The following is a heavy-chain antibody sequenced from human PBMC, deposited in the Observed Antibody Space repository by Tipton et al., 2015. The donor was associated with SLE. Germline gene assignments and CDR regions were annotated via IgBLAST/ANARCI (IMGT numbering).Heavy chain of an antibody. Sequence: SLRLSCAASGFTVSSNYMSWVRQAPGKGLEWVSVIYSGVITYYADSVKGRFTISRDNSKNTLYLQMNSLRAEDTAVYYCAKANYDILTGYSDDAFDIWGQGTMVTVSS. V-gene: IGHV3-53*01. J-gene: IGHJ3*02. CDR3: AKANYDILTGYSDDAFDI. D-gene: IGHD3-9*01. CDR1: GFTVSSNY. CDR2: IYSGVIT.